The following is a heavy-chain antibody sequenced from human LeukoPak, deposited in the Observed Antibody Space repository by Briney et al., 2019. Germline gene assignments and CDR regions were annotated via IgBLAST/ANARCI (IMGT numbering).Heavy chain of an antibody. Sequence: ASVKVSCKASGYTFTGYSIHCVRQAPRQGLEWMGWINLKSGGTNYAQKFQARVTMTRETSISTAYMELSRLRSDDTAVYYCAREDSTGYSSLDYWGQGTLVTVSS. D-gene: IGHD3-22*01. J-gene: IGHJ4*02. CDR1: GYTFTGYS. CDR3: AREDSTGYSSLDY. V-gene: IGHV1-2*02. CDR2: INLKSGGT.